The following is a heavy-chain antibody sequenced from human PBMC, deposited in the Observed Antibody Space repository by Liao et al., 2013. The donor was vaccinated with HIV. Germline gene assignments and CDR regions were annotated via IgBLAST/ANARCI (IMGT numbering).Heavy chain of an antibody. J-gene: IGHJ4*02. CDR3: ARLRRSGKHN. CDR2: IYTSGST. CDR1: GGSISSYY. D-gene: IGHD3-10*01. Sequence: QVQLQESGPGLVKPSETLSLTCTVSGGSISSYYWSWIRQPAGKGLEWIGRIYTSGSTNYNPSLKSRLTISLDTANNQFSLKLRSVTAADTAVYYCARLRRSGKHNWGQGILVTVSS. V-gene: IGHV4-4*07.